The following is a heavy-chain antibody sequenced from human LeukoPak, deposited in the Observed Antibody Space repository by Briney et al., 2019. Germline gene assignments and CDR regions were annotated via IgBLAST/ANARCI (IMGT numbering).Heavy chain of an antibody. CDR2: VSGTSSFT. CDR1: GFTFSDHY. D-gene: IGHD3-16*01. CDR3: VRLHDSRPSS. V-gene: IGHV3-11*06. J-gene: IGHJ5*02. Sequence: GGSLRLSCAASGFTFSDHYMSWIRQAPGKGLEWVSYVSGTSSFTSYADSVRGRFTISRDSAKNSLYLQMNSLRAEDTAVYYCVRLHDSRPSSWGQGALVTVSS.